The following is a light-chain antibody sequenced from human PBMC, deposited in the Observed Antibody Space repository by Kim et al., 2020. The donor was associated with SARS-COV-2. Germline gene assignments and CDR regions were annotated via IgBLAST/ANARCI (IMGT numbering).Light chain of an antibody. Sequence: VSPGERVPLSCRASQSVDSNLAWYQQKPGQAPRLLIYGASTRATDIPARFSGSGSGTEFTLILSSLQSEDFAVYYCQQYSHWPPYTFGQGTKLEI. CDR1: QSVDSN. V-gene: IGKV3-15*01. CDR3: QQYSHWPPYT. CDR2: GAS. J-gene: IGKJ2*01.